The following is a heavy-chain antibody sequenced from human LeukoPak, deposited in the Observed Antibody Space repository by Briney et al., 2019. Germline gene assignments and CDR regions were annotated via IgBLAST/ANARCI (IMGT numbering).Heavy chain of an antibody. V-gene: IGHV4-30-4*01. Sequence: SQTLSLTCTVSGGSISSGDYYWSWIRQPPGKGLEWIGYIYYSGSTYYHPSLKSRVTISVDTSKNQFSLKLSSVTAADTAVYYCARDYGDYGGGLQHWGQGTLVTVSS. J-gene: IGHJ1*01. D-gene: IGHD4-17*01. CDR3: ARDYGDYGGGLQH. CDR2: IYYSGST. CDR1: GGSISSGDYY.